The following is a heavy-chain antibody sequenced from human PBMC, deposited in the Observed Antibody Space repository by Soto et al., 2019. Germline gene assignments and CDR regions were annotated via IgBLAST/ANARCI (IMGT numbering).Heavy chain of an antibody. CDR1: GFTFRTYA. V-gene: IGHV3-30-3*01. CDR3: ARVDRSGDEAFDM. CDR2: ISYDGNDK. Sequence: GGSLRLSCAASGFTFRTYAMHWVRQAPDAGLEWVAVISYDGNDKKYADSVKGRFTISRDNSKNTLFLQMNSLRAEDTAVYYCARVDRSGDEAFDMWGQGTMVTVSS. J-gene: IGHJ3*02. D-gene: IGHD3-22*01.